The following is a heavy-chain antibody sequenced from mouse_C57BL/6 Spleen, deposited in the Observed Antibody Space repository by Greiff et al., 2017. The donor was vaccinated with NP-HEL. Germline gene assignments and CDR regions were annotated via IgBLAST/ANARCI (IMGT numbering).Heavy chain of an antibody. J-gene: IGHJ2*01. D-gene: IGHD2-10*02. CDR2: IYPGSGNT. V-gene: IGHV1-66*01. CDR1: GYSFTSYY. CDR3: ARGGYGNYFDY. Sequence: VKLQESGPELVKPGASVKISCKASGYSFTSYYIYWVKQRPGQGLEWIGWIYPGSGNTKYNEKFKDKATLTADTSSSTAYMQLSSLTSEDSAVYYCARGGYGNYFDYWGQGTTLTVSS.